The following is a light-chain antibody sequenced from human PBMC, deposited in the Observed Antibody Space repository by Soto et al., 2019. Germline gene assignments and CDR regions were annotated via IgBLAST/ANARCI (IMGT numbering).Light chain of an antibody. CDR1: QSVSNNY. V-gene: IGKV3-20*01. CDR2: GAS. J-gene: IGKJ1*01. Sequence: EIVMTQSPATLSVSPGERATLSCRASQSVSNNYLAWYQQKPGQAPRLLIYGASSRATGVPDRFAGSGSGTDFTLTISRLEPEDFAVYYCQQYGSSPGTFGQGTKVDIK. CDR3: QQYGSSPGT.